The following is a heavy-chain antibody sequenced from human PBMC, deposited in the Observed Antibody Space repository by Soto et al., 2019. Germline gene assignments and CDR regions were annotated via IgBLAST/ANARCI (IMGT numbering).Heavy chain of an antibody. D-gene: IGHD2-15*01. J-gene: IGHJ6*03. CDR3: ARFLGRYCTCGSCYVYYYYYMDF. V-gene: IGHV4-39*01. CDR2: IYYSGST. Sequence: SETLSRTCTVSGVSISSSSYYWGWTRQPPGKGLEWIGSIYYSGSTHYNPSLKSRVTISVETSKNQFSLKLSSVTAADTAVYSCARFLGRYCTCGSCYVYYYYYMDFWGKGTTVTVSS. CDR1: GVSISSSSYY.